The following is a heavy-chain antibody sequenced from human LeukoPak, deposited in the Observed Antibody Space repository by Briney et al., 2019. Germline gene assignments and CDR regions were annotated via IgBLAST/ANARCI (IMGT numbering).Heavy chain of an antibody. CDR1: GFTFSSYA. Sequence: GGSLRLSCAASGFTFSSYAMHWVRQAPGKGLEWVAVISYDGSNKYYADSVKGRFTISRDNSKNTLYLQMNSLRAEDTAVYYCAREAYGSGGYADYWGQGTLVTVSS. D-gene: IGHD3-10*01. V-gene: IGHV3-30*04. J-gene: IGHJ4*02. CDR2: ISYDGSNK. CDR3: AREAYGSGGYADY.